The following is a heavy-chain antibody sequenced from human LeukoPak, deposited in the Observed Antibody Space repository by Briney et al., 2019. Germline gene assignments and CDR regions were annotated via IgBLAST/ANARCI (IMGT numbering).Heavy chain of an antibody. CDR1: GYTFTSYD. V-gene: IGHV1-8*01. CDR2: MNTNSGNT. D-gene: IGHD2-2*01. J-gene: IGHJ4*02. Sequence: ASVKVSCKASGYTFTSYDINWVRQATGQGLEWMGWMNTNSGNTGYAQKFQGRVTMTRNTSISTAYMELSSLRSEDTAVYYCARGDCSSTSCYHDYWGQGTLVTVSS. CDR3: ARGDCSSTSCYHDY.